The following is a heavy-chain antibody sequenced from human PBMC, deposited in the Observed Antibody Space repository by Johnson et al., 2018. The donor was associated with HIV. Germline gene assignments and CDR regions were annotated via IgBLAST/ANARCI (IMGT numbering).Heavy chain of an antibody. CDR2: MWYDGSNK. CDR3: AKCIWGCSFIDSFDI. J-gene: IGHJ3*02. CDR1: GFIFSTYG. V-gene: IGHV3-33*06. D-gene: IGHD3-16*01. Sequence: QVQLVESGGGVVQPGRSLRLSCAASGFIFSTYGIHWVRQAPGKGLEWVAGMWYDGSNKDSADSVKGRFTISRDNSKNMLYLQMNSLRAEDTAVYYCAKCIWGCSFIDSFDIWGQGTMVTVAS.